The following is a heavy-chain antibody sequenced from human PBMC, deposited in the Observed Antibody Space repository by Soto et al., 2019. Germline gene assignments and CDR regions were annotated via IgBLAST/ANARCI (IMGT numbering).Heavy chain of an antibody. CDR2: IWYDGSNK. CDR1: GFTFSSYG. J-gene: IGHJ6*02. CDR3: AKGSGSSSLSYYYYGMDV. D-gene: IGHD3-10*01. V-gene: IGHV3-33*06. Sequence: PGGSLRLSCAASGFTFSSYGMHWVRQAPGKGLEWVAVIWYDGSNKYYADSVKGRFTISRDNSKNTLYLQMNSLRAEDTAVYHCAKGSGSSSLSYYYYGMDVWGQGTTVTVSS.